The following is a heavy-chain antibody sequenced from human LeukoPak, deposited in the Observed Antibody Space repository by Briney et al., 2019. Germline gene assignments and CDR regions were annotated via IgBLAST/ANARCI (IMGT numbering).Heavy chain of an antibody. J-gene: IGHJ4*02. CDR3: TREDDYGGNSGGY. V-gene: IGHV5-51*01. CDR2: IYPGDSDT. CDR1: GYSFLSYW. Sequence: NRGESLKISCKGSGYSFLSYWIGWVRQVPGKGLEWMGIIYPGDSDTRYSPSFQGQVTISIDKSISTAYLQWSSLKASDTAVYYCTREDDYGGNSGGYWGQGTLVTVSS. D-gene: IGHD4-23*01.